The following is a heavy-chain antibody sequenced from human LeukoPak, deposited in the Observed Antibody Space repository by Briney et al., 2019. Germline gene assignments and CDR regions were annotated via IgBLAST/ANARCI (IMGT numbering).Heavy chain of an antibody. CDR1: GGSISSGGYS. D-gene: IGHD6-6*01. J-gene: IGHJ5*02. CDR2: IYYSGST. V-gene: IGHV4-30-4*07. CDR3: ARNLKLVRGPSSWFDP. Sequence: PSETLSLTCTVSGGSISSGGYSWSWIRQPPGKGLEWIGYIYYSGSTYYNPSLKSRVTISVDTSKNQFSLKLSSVTAADTAVYYCARNLKLVRGPSSWFDPWGQGTLVTVSS.